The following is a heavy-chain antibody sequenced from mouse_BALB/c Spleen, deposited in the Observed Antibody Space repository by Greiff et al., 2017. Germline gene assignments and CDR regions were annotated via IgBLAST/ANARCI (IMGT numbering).Heavy chain of an antibody. CDR3: ARDNYYRYDVGFAY. D-gene: IGHD2-14*01. V-gene: IGHV5-6-3*01. Sequence: DVHLVESGGGLVQPGGSLKLSCAASGFTFSSYGMSWVRQTPDKRLELVATINSNGGSTYYPDSVKGRFTISRDNAKNTLYLQMSSLKSEDTAMYYCARDNYYRYDVGFAYWGQGTLVTVSA. CDR2: INSNGGST. J-gene: IGHJ3*01. CDR1: GFTFSSYG.